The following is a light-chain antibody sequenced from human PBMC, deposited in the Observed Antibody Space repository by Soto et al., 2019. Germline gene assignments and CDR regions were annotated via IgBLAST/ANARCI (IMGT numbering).Light chain of an antibody. CDR2: GAS. CDR1: QSVSSN. V-gene: IGKV3-15*01. CDR3: QQYNNWPLT. Sequence: EIMMTQSPATLSVSPGERATLSCRASQSVSSNLAWYQQKPGQPPRLLIYGASTRATGIPARFSGSGSGTEFTLTISSVLSEEFAAYYCQQYNNWPLTFGGGTKVEIK. J-gene: IGKJ4*01.